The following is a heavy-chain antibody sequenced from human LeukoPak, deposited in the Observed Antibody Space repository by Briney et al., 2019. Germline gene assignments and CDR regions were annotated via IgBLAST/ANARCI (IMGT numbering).Heavy chain of an antibody. CDR2: ISAYNGDK. CDR1: GYTFTHYG. J-gene: IGHJ4*02. D-gene: IGHD6-13*01. V-gene: IGHV1-18*01. CDR3: ARGSDVGIAAADY. Sequence: GASVKVSCKASGYTFTHYGISWGREAPGQGLEWMGWISAYNGDKNYAQQLQGRVPMTTDTSTSRAYMELSSWGFEARVGYSCARGSDVGIAAADYWGQGTLVTVSS.